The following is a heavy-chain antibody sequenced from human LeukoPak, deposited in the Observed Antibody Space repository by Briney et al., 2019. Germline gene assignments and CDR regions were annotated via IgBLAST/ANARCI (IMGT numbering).Heavy chain of an antibody. Sequence: SETLSLTCTVSGGSISSSSYYWGWIRQPPGKGLEWIGSIYYSGSTYYNPSLKSRVTISVDTSKNQFSLKLSSVTAADTAVYYCARHRRYYDYVWGSYRFDWFDPWGQGTLVTVPS. V-gene: IGHV4-39*01. CDR3: ARHRRYYDYVWGSYRFDWFDP. D-gene: IGHD3-16*02. J-gene: IGHJ5*02. CDR1: GGSISSSSYY. CDR2: IYYSGST.